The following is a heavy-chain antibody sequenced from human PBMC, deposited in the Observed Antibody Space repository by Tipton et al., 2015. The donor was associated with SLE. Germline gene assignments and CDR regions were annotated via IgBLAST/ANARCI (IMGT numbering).Heavy chain of an antibody. Sequence: SLRLSCAAFGFTFSSYWMSWVRQAPGKGLEWVANIKQDGSEKYYVDSVKGRFTISRDNAKNSLYLQMNSLKTEDTAVYYCARDSSWYLFDYWGQGTLVTVSS. D-gene: IGHD6-13*01. CDR2: IKQDGSEK. CDR3: ARDSSWYLFDY. V-gene: IGHV3-7*03. J-gene: IGHJ4*02. CDR1: GFTFSSYW.